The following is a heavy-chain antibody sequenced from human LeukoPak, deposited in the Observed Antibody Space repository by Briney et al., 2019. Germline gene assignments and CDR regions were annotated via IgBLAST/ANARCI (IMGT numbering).Heavy chain of an antibody. D-gene: IGHD6-19*01. CDR3: AKVDSSSGWYMYFDY. CDR2: ISGSGGST. Sequence: GGSLRLSCAASGFTFSSYAMSWVCQAPGKGLEWVSAISGSGGSTYYADSVKGRFTISRDNSKNTLYLQMNSLRAEDTAVYYCAKVDSSSGWYMYFDYWGQGTLVTVSS. J-gene: IGHJ4*02. V-gene: IGHV3-23*01. CDR1: GFTFSSYA.